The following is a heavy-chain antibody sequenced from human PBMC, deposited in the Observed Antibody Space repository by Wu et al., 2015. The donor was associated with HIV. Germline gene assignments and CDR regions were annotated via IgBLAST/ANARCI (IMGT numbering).Heavy chain of an antibody. CDR1: GYTITTYD. J-gene: IGHJ6*02. CDR2: MNSNNGKT. Sequence: QVQLVQSGAEVKKPGASVKVSCQASGYTITTYDFNWVRQAPGQGLEWMGWMNSNNGKTGYGQKFQGRVAMTRNISTRTAYMELSGLKSEDTAVYYCATSYYGSGSYPTFYYYYAMDVWGQGTTVTVSS. V-gene: IGHV1-8*01. CDR3: ATSYYGSGSYPTFYYYYAMDV. D-gene: IGHD3-10*01.